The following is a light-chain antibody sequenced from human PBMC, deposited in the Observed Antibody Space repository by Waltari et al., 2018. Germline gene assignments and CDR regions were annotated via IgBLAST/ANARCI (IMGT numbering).Light chain of an antibody. Sequence: NFMLTQPHSVSESPGKTVTISCTGSSGSIASNYLQWYQHRPGSAPTTVIYEGEESPSGGPDRFSGSVDSSSNSASLTISGLKTEDEADYYCQSYDNNNWVFGGGTKLTVL. CDR1: SGSIASNY. CDR3: QSYDNNNWV. V-gene: IGLV6-57*02. CDR2: EGE. J-gene: IGLJ3*02.